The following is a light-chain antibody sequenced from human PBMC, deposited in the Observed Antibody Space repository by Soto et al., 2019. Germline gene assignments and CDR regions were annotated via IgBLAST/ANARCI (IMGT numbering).Light chain of an antibody. CDR2: DAS. Sequence: EIVLTQSPATLSLSPGERATLSCRASQSVSSQLAWYQQKPGQAPRLLIYDASNRATGIPARFSGSGSGTDFTLTIRSLEPEDFAIYYCQQRSSWPLLTFGGGTTVEIK. J-gene: IGKJ4*01. CDR3: QQRSSWPLLT. V-gene: IGKV3-11*01. CDR1: QSVSSQ.